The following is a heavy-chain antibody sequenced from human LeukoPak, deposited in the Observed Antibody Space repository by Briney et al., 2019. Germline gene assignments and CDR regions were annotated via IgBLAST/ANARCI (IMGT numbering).Heavy chain of an antibody. D-gene: IGHD2-2*01. CDR1: GYTFTSYG. V-gene: IGHV1-18*01. CDR2: ISAYNGNT. Sequence: ASVKVSCKASGYTFTSYGISWVRQAPGQGLEWMGWISAYNGNTNYAQKLQGRVTMTTDTSTSTAYMEPRSLRSDDTAVYYCARDLKRYCSSTSCPGGFDPWGQGTLVTVSS. CDR3: ARDLKRYCSSTSCPGGFDP. J-gene: IGHJ5*02.